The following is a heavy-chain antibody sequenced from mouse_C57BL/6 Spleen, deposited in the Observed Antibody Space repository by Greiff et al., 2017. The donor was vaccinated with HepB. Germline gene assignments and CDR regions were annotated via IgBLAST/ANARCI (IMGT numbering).Heavy chain of an antibody. Sequence: QVQLQQSGPGLVQPSQSLSITCTVSGFSLTSYGVHWVRQSPGKGLEWLGVIWRGGSTDYNAAFMSRLSITKDNSKSQVFFKMNSLQADDTAIYYCAKNPFYDYDDPYYAMDYWGQGTSVTVSS. CDR3: AKNPFYDYDDPYYAMDY. D-gene: IGHD2-4*01. CDR2: IWRGGST. J-gene: IGHJ4*01. V-gene: IGHV2-5*01. CDR1: GFSLTSYG.